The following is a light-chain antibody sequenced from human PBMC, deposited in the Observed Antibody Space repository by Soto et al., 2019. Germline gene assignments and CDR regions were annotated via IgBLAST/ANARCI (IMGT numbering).Light chain of an antibody. CDR3: QQFDRSPYT. V-gene: IGKV3-20*01. J-gene: IGKJ2*01. CDR2: GAS. CDR1: QSVSSNY. Sequence: EIVLTQSPGTLSLSPGERATLSCRASQSVSSNYLAWYQHKPGQTPRLLLYGASSKATGIPDRFSGSGSGTDFTLTISRLVPEDFAVYYCQQFDRSPYTFAQGTKLEI.